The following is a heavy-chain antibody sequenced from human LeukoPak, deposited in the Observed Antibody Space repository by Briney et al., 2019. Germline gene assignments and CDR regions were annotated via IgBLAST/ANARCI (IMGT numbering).Heavy chain of an antibody. V-gene: IGHV4-39*01. D-gene: IGHD6-13*01. CDR3: ARQGLGQQLVAVHFDY. CDR2: IFFSGST. CDR1: GGSISSSSYY. Sequence: SETLSLTCTVSGGSISSSSYYWGWIRQPPGKGREWSGSIFFSGSTYYNPSLKRQATICGDTSKNQFPLTLRSATAADTAVYYCARQGLGQQLVAVHFDYWGQGTLVTVSS. J-gene: IGHJ4*02.